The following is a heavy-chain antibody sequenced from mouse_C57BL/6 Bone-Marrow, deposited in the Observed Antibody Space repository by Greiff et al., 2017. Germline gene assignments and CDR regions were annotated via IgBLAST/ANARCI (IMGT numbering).Heavy chain of an antibody. V-gene: IGHV1-80*01. J-gene: IGHJ3*01. CDR3: ARGYYGSPFAY. CDR2: IYPGDGDT. CDR1: GYAFSSYW. D-gene: IGHD1-1*01. Sequence: QVQLKESGAELVKPGASVKISCKASGYAFSSYWMNWVKQRPGKGLEWIGQIYPGDGDTNYNGKFKGKATLTADKSSSTAYMQLSSLTSEDSAVYVCARGYYGSPFAYWGQGTLVTVSA.